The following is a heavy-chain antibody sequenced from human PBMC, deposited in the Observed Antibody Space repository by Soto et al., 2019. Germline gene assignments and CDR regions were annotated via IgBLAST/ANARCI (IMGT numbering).Heavy chain of an antibody. J-gene: IGHJ4*02. D-gene: IGHD6-19*01. V-gene: IGHV3-30*18. CDR2: ISYDGTKK. CDR3: AKEAPGGWHFFDT. CDR1: GFTLRTYC. Sequence: GGALRLSFATPGFTLRTYCMPSGRPAPGKGLEWVADISYDGTKKYYTDSVKGRFTISRDNSKNTLYLQMNSLRTEDTAVYYCAKEAPGGWHFFDTWGQGTLVTVSS.